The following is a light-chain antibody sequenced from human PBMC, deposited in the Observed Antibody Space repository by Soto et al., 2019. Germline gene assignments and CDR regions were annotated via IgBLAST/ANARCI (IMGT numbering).Light chain of an antibody. Sequence: IWMTQSPSLLSASTGDRVTITCRASQSITTYLNWYQQKPGKAPKLLIYVASNLQSGVPSRFSGSGSGTDFTLTISSLQPEDIATYYCQESYSTSFGQGTKVDIK. V-gene: IGKV1-39*01. CDR2: VAS. J-gene: IGKJ1*01. CDR3: QESYSTS. CDR1: QSITTY.